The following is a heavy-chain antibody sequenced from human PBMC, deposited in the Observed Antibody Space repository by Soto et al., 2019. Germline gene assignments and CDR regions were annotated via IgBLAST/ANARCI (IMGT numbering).Heavy chain of an antibody. CDR2: TSGSGGST. V-gene: IGHV3-23*01. CDR1: GFTFNNYA. CDR3: AKYGYSFGNYFDH. J-gene: IGHJ4*02. D-gene: IGHD5-18*01. Sequence: HPGGSLRLSCGASGFTFNNYAMSWVRQAPGKELEWVSGTSGSGGSTFYADSVKGRFTISRDNSNNTLYLQMNSLRVEDTAIYYCAKYGYSFGNYFDHWGQGTLVTVSS.